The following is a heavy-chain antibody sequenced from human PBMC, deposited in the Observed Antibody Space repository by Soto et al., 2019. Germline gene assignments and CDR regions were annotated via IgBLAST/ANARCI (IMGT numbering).Heavy chain of an antibody. CDR1: GFTFSSYA. CDR3: ANTGSLSPYYYYYGMDV. Sequence: GGSLRLSCAASGFTFSSYAMSWVRQAPGKGLEWVSAISGSGGSTYYADSVKGRFTISRDNSKNTLYLQMNSLRAEDTAVYYCANTGSLSPYYYYYGMDVWGQGTTVTVSS. D-gene: IGHD6-13*01. J-gene: IGHJ6*02. V-gene: IGHV3-23*01. CDR2: ISGSGGST.